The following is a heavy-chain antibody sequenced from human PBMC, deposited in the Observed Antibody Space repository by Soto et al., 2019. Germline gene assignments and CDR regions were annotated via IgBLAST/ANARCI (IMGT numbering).Heavy chain of an antibody. Sequence: GASVKVSCKASGYTFTSYGISWVRQAPGQGLEWMGWISAYNGNTNYAQKLQGRVTMTTDTSTSTAYMELRSLRPDDTAVYYCARDRCSSTSCSSSWFDPWGQGTLVTVSS. D-gene: IGHD2-2*01. CDR3: ARDRCSSTSCSSSWFDP. V-gene: IGHV1-18*01. CDR1: GYTFTSYG. J-gene: IGHJ5*02. CDR2: ISAYNGNT.